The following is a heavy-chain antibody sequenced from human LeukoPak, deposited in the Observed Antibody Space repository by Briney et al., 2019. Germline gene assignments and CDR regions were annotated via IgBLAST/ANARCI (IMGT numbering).Heavy chain of an antibody. Sequence: ASVKVSCKASGYTFTSYYMHWVGQAPGQGLEWMGIINPCGWSTSYAQKTPGRVTMTRDTSTNTVYMELSSLRSEDTAVYYCARAPRRDYDIWSGPKHYWGQGTLVTVSS. CDR2: INPCGWST. CDR3: ARAPRRDYDIWSGPKHY. D-gene: IGHD3-3*01. J-gene: IGHJ4*02. V-gene: IGHV1-46*01. CDR1: GYTFTSYY.